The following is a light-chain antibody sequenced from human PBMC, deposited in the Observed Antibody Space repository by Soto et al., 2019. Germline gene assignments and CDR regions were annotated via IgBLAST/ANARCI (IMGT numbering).Light chain of an antibody. V-gene: IGKV3-20*01. CDR3: QQYSSSRT. J-gene: IGKJ1*01. CDR2: AVS. CDR1: QSVRSSY. Sequence: EIVLTQSPGTLSLSLGERATLSCRASQSVRSSYLAWYQQKPGQAPRLLIYAVSSRATGIPDRFSGSGSATDFTLTISRLEPEDFAVYYCQQYSSSRTFGQGTKVDIK.